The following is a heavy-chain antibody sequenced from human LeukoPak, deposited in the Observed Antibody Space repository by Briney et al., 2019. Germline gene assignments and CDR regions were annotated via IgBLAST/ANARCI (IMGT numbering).Heavy chain of an antibody. J-gene: IGHJ4*02. V-gene: IGHV4-61*02. CDR2: IYTSGST. CDR3: ARGKYQPTVTTPFDY. CDR1: GGSISSGSYY. D-gene: IGHD4-17*01. Sequence: KPSETLSLTCTVSGGSISSGSYYWSWIRQPAGKGLEWIGRIYTSGSTNYNPSLKSRVTISVDTSKNQFSLKLSSVTAADTAVYYCARGKYQPTVTTPFDYWGQGTLVTVSS.